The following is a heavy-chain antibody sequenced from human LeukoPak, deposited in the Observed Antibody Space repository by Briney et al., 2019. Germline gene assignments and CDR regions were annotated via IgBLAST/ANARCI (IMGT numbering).Heavy chain of an antibody. Sequence: SVTVSCKASGGTFSSYAISWVRQAPGQGLEWMGRIIPIFGTTNYAQKFQGRVTITADKSTSTAYMELSSLRSEDTAVYYCARDVPAHYYDSSGYYYVDYWGQGTLVTVSS. J-gene: IGHJ4*02. CDR2: IIPIFGTT. CDR3: ARDVPAHYYDSSGYYYVDY. V-gene: IGHV1-69*06. CDR1: GGTFSSYA. D-gene: IGHD3-22*01.